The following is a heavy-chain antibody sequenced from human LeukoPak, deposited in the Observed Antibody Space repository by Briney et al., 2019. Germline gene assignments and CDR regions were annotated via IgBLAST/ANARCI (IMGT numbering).Heavy chain of an antibody. J-gene: IGHJ5*02. CDR3: TRDPDA. CDR2: VYSGGET. Sequence: AGGSLRLSCAASGFTFSTYAMTWVRQAPGKGLEWVSVVYSGGETHHTDSVKGRFTLSRDISKNMLYLQMNSLRVEDTAVYYCTRDPDAWGQGTLVTVSS. V-gene: IGHV3-66*01. CDR1: GFTFSTYA.